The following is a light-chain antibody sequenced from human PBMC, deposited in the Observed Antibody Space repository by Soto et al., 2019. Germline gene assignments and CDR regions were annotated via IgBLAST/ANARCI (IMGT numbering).Light chain of an antibody. CDR2: GAS. V-gene: IGKV3-20*01. CDR3: QHYGSSPRT. J-gene: IGKJ1*01. Sequence: EIVLTQSPGTLSLSPGERATLSCRASQSLGSTYLAWYQHKPGQAPRLLIYGASTRATGIPDRFSGSGSGTDVRLPISRLEPEDFAVYCCQHYGSSPRTFGQGTKVEIK. CDR1: QSLGSTY.